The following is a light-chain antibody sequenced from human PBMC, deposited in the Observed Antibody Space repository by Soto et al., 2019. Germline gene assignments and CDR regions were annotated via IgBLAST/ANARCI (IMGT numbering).Light chain of an antibody. CDR3: QQSNSPWT. Sequence: DIQMTQSPSTLSASVGDRVTITCRASQNINNWLAWYQQKPGKTPKVLIYKASTLESGVPSRFSGSGSGTEFTLTISSLQPDDSATYYCQQSNSPWTFGQGTKVEIK. CDR1: QNINNW. V-gene: IGKV1-5*03. CDR2: KAS. J-gene: IGKJ1*01.